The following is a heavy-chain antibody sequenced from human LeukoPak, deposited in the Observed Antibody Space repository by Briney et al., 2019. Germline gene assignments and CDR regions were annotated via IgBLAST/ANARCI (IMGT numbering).Heavy chain of an antibody. CDR1: GGSFSGYY. D-gene: IGHD1-1*01. CDR3: ARVTNWNDGTGNWFDP. J-gene: IGHJ5*02. V-gene: IGHV4-34*01. CDR2: INHSGNT. Sequence: PSETLSLTCAVYGGSFSGYYWSWIRQPPGKGLEWIGEINHSGNTNYNPSLKSRVTISVDTSKNQFSLKLSSVTAADTAVYYCARVTNWNDGTGNWFDPWGQGTLVTVSS.